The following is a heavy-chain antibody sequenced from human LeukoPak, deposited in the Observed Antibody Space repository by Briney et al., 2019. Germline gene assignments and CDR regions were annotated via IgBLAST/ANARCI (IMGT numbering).Heavy chain of an antibody. Sequence: PGGSLRLSCAASGFTFSSYAMSWVRQAPGKGLEWVSAISGSGGSTYYADSVKGRFTISRDNSKNTLYLQMNSLRAEDMALYYCAKGSKAVAHSLVDYWGQGTLVTVSS. CDR1: GFTFSSYA. D-gene: IGHD6-19*01. CDR2: ISGSGGST. J-gene: IGHJ4*02. CDR3: AKGSKAVAHSLVDY. V-gene: IGHV3-23*01.